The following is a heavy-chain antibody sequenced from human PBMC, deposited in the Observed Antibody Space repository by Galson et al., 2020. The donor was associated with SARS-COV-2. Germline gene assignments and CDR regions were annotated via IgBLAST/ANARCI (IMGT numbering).Heavy chain of an antibody. CDR3: ARDPAAAAGGWFDP. CDR2: IYYSGST. CDR1: GGSISSSSYY. V-gene: IGHV4-39*07. J-gene: IGHJ5*02. Sequence: SQTLSLTCTVSGGSISSSSYYWGWIRQPPGKGLEWIGRIYYSGSTHYNPSLKSRVTISVDTSKNQLSLKLSSVTAADTAVYYCARDPAAAAGGWFDPWGQGTLVTVSS. D-gene: IGHD6-25*01.